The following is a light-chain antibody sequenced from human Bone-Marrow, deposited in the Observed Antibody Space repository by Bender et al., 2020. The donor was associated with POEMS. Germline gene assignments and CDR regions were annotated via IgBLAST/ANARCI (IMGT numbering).Light chain of an antibody. J-gene: IGLJ1*01. CDR1: KLGHKY. CDR3: QAWDSNAAV. CDR2: RDN. Sequence: YDLTQPPSVSVSPGQTATITCSGDKLGHKYTSWYQQKPGQSPVLIIYRDNRRPSGIPERFSGSNSGNTATLTISATQAVDEADYYCQAWDSNAAVFGTGTKVTVL. V-gene: IGLV3-1*01.